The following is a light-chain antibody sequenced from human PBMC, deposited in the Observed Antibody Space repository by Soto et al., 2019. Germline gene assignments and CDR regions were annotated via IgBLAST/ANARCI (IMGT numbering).Light chain of an antibody. CDR3: SSYGGSNNLV. CDR1: SSDVGGYNY. Sequence: QSVLTQPPSASGSPGQSVTISCTGTSSDVGGYNYVSWYQQHPGKAPKLMIYEVSKRPSGVPDRFSGSKSGNRASLTVSGLQAEDEADYYCSSYGGSNNLVFGGGTQLTVL. J-gene: IGLJ2*01. V-gene: IGLV2-8*01. CDR2: EVS.